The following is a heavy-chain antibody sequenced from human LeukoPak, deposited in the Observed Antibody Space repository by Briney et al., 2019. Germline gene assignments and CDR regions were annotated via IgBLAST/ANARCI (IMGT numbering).Heavy chain of an antibody. CDR2: INEDGGVK. CDR3: ARDGGSAWFLDY. CDR1: GFTFSSYW. V-gene: IGHV3-7*01. Sequence: GGSLRLSCVASGFTFSSYWMTWVRQAPGKGLEWVANINEDGGVKYYVDSVKGRFTISRDNAKNSVYLQVNSLRAEDTAVYYCARDGGSAWFLDYWGQGTLVTVSS. J-gene: IGHJ4*02. D-gene: IGHD6-19*01.